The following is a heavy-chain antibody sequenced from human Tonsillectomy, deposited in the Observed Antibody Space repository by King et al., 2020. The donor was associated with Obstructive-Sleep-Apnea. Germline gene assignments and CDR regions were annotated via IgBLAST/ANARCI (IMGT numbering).Heavy chain of an antibody. V-gene: IGHV4-39*07. D-gene: IGHD6-13*01. Sequence: QLQESGPGLVKPSETLSLTCTVSGGSISSSSYYWGWIRQPPGKGLEWIGSIYYSGSTYYNPSLKSRVTISVDTSKNQFSLKLSSVTAADPAVYYCARWGYSSSWYGFDYWGQGTLVTVSS. CDR1: GGSISSSSYY. J-gene: IGHJ4*02. CDR3: ARWGYSSSWYGFDY. CDR2: IYYSGST.